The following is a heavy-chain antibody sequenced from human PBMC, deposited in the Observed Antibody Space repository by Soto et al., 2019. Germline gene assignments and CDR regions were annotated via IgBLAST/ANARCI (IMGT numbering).Heavy chain of an antibody. D-gene: IGHD3-22*01. CDR3: ARDHVDYYDSSGYYHDY. V-gene: IGHV4-30-4*01. CDR2: IYYSGST. CDR1: GGSISSGDYY. J-gene: IGHJ4*02. Sequence: QVQLQESGPGLVKPSQTLSLTCTVSGGSISSGDYYWSWIRQPPGKGLEWIGYIYYSGSTYYNPSLKSRVTISVDTSKNQFSLKLSSVTAADTAVYYCARDHVDYYDSSGYYHDYWGQGTLVTVSS.